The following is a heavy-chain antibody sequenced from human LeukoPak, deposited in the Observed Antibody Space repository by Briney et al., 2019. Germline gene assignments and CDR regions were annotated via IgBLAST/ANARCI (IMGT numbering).Heavy chain of an antibody. J-gene: IGHJ4*02. CDR2: IKQDGSEK. CDR1: GFTFSGYW. Sequence: GGSLRLSCAASGFTFSGYWMSWVRQAPGKGLEWVANIKQDGSEKYYVDSVKGRFTISRDNAKNSLYLQMNSLRAEDTAVYYCAREQDIVVVPAATDYWGQGTLVTVSS. CDR3: AREQDIVVVPAATDY. D-gene: IGHD2-2*01. V-gene: IGHV3-7*01.